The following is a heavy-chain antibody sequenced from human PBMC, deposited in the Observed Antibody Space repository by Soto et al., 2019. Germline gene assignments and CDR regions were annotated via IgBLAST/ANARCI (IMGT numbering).Heavy chain of an antibody. CDR2: ISYDGSNK. CDR3: AKDWNYYDSSGYYQYFQH. D-gene: IGHD3-22*01. CDR1: GFTFSSYG. Sequence: GGSVRLSCAASGFTFSSYGMHWLCHAPGKGLEWVAVISYDGSNKYYADSVKGRFTISRDNSKNTLYLQMNSLRAEDTAVYYCAKDWNYYDSSGYYQYFQHWGQGT. J-gene: IGHJ1*01. V-gene: IGHV3-30*18.